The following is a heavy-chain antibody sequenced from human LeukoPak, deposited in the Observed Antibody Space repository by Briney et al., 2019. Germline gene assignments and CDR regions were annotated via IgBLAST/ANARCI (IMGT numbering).Heavy chain of an antibody. Sequence: SETLSLTCTVSGGSISGYYWSWLRQSPGKGLEWIGYIYHSALTDYNPSLRSRLTISVDTSRNQFSLKLTSATAADTAMYYCARDQRCSRSDGGCDQWYFDLWGRGTLVTVSS. CDR1: GGSISGYY. J-gene: IGHJ2*01. V-gene: IGHV4-59*01. CDR3: ARDQRCSRSDGGCDQWYFDL. CDR2: IYHSALT. D-gene: IGHD2-15*01.